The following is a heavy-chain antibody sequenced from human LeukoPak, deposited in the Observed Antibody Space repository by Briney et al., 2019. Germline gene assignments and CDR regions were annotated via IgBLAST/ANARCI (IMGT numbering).Heavy chain of an antibody. CDR1: GFTFSSYS. V-gene: IGHV3-21*01. CDR2: ISSSSSYI. D-gene: IGHD7-27*01. CDR3: ARGQGGGNWGFDY. Sequence: NPGGSLRLSCAASGFTFSSYSMNWVRQAPGKGLEWVSSISSSSSYIYYADSVKGRFTISRDNAKNSLYLQMNSLRAEDTAVYYCARGQGGGNWGFDYWGQGTLVTVSS. J-gene: IGHJ4*02.